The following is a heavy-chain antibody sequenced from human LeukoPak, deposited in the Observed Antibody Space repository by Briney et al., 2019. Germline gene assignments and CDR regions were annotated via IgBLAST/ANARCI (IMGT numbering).Heavy chain of an antibody. J-gene: IGHJ4*02. CDR1: GYSFASYW. V-gene: IGHV5-51*01. Sequence: GESLKISCKGSGYSFASYWIAWVRQMPGKGLEWMGVIYPGNSDVTYSPSFQGQVTISADKSVSTAYLHWSSLKASDTAIYYCARHLSSITSCPNYLGQGTLVTVSS. D-gene: IGHD2-2*01. CDR2: IYPGNSDV. CDR3: ARHLSSITSCPNY.